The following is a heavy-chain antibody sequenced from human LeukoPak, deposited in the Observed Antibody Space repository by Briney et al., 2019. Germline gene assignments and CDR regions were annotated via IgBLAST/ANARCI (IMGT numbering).Heavy chain of an antibody. J-gene: IGHJ4*02. CDR1: GFIFSNYA. CDR3: AKWGDYDVLTGYYVSDY. V-gene: IGHV3-23*01. CDR2: ITGSGGST. Sequence: GGSLRLSCAASGFIFSNYAMSWVRQAPGKGLEWVSAITGSGGSTYYADSVKGRFTISRDNSKNTLYLQMISLRAEDTAVYYCAKWGDYDVLTGYYVSDYWGQGTLVTVSS. D-gene: IGHD3-9*01.